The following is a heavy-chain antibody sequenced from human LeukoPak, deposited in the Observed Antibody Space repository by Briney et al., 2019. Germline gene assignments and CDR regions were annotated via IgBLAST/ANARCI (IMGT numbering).Heavy chain of an antibody. CDR2: FSYSGTT. CDR3: ARGSSGYSYG. D-gene: IGHD5-18*01. CDR1: GDSISRSSYY. J-gene: IGHJ4*02. Sequence: SETLSLTCTVSGDSISRSSYYWGWVRQPPGKGLEWVGSFSYSGTTYYNPSLKSRVTISVDTSKNQFSLKLSSVTAADTAVYYCARGSSGYSYGWGQGILVTVSS. V-gene: IGHV4-39*07.